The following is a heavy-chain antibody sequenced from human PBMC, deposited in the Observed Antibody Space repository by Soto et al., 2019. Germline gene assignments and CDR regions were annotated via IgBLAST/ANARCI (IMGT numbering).Heavy chain of an antibody. CDR3: ARASLVRSTAGGHDAFDI. V-gene: IGHV1-69*02. CDR1: GGTFSSYT. CDR2: IIPILGIA. J-gene: IGHJ3*02. Sequence: QVQLVQSGAEVKKPGSSVKVSCKASGGTFSSYTISWVRQAPGQGLEWMGRIIPILGIANYAQQFQGRVTITADKSTSTAYMELSSLRSEDTAVYYCARASLVRSTAGGHDAFDIWGQGTMVTVSS. D-gene: IGHD2-8*02.